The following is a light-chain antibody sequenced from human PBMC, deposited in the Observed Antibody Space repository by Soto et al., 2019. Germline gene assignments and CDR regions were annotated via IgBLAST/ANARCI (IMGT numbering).Light chain of an antibody. CDR3: KQLNNYPLT. CDR2: AAS. J-gene: IGKJ4*01. Sequence: DIQLTQSPSFLSASLGDRVTITCRASQGIGSYLAWYQQKPGKDPRLLIYAASTLQRGVPSRLSGSGSDTAFTLPIRSLQPEDSATYYCKQLNNYPLTFGGGTNVDIK. CDR1: QGIGSY. V-gene: IGKV1-9*01.